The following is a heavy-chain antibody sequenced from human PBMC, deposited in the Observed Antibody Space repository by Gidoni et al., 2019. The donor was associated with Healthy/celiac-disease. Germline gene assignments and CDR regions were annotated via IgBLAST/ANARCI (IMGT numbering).Heavy chain of an antibody. V-gene: IGHV3-23*01. J-gene: IGHJ4*02. CDR1: RFTFSSYA. D-gene: IGHD2-15*01. Sequence: EVQLLESGGGLVQPGGSLRLSFAASRFTFSSYAMSSVRQAPGKGLEWVSAISGSSGSTYYADYVKGRFTIARDNSKNTLYLQMNSLRAEDTDVYYCAKDPTGRVVVAATLDYWGQGTLVTVSS. CDR3: AKDPTGRVVVAATLDY. CDR2: ISGSSGST.